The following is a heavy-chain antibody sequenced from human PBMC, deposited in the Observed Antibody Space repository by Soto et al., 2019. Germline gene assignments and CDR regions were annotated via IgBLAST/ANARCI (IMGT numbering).Heavy chain of an antibody. D-gene: IGHD2-15*01. CDR3: ARDQSGAAAF. CDR2: VSATGTA. CDR1: GDSMSNFY. V-gene: IGHV4-4*07. J-gene: IGHJ3*01. Sequence: QVQLQQSGPGLVEPSETLSLTCTVSGDSMSNFYWSWIRQSAEKGLEWIGRVSATGTATYMPSLKSRVTLSVDTSKNQFSLNLKFVTAADTAVYFCARDQSGAAAFWGQGTVVIVS.